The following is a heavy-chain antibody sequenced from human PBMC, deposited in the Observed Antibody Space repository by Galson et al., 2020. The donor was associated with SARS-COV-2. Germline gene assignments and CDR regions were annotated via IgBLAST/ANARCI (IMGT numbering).Heavy chain of an antibody. V-gene: IGHV4-39*01. CDR3: TKPYTVATLGDSFDM. J-gene: IGHJ3*02. Sequence: SETLSLTCTVSGGSVSSSSYYWGWIRQPPGKGLEWIASMYNSGSTYYNPSLKSRVITSVDSSKNQFSLKLNSVTAADTAVYYCTKPYTVATLGDSFDMWGQGTLVTVSS. D-gene: IGHD4-17*01. CDR1: GGSVSSSSYY. CDR2: MYNSGST.